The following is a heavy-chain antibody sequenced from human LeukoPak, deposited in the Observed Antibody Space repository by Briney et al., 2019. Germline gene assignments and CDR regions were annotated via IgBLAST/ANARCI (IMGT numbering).Heavy chain of an antibody. CDR2: ITPSSVTV. CDR3: ARDGAFLGPHWWFDL. V-gene: IGHV3-48*04. J-gene: IGHJ2*01. D-gene: IGHD3-3*02. Sequence: GGSLRLSCAASGFTFNSHSLNWVRQAPGKGLEWLSYITPSSVTVYNTDSVKGRFTISRDGTKNSVYLQMNSLTAEDTAIYYCARDGAFLGPHWWFDLWGRGTLVTVSS. CDR1: GFTFNSHS.